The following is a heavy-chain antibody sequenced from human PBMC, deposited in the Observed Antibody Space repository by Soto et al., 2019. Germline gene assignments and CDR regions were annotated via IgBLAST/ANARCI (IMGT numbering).Heavy chain of an antibody. CDR3: ARDNIFIVGAYYPYGMDV. D-gene: IGHD1-26*01. CDR1: GFTFSSYS. V-gene: IGHV3-21*01. Sequence: EVQLVESGGGLVKPGGSLRLSCAASGFTFSSYSMNWVRQAPGKGLEWVSSISSSSSYIYYADSVEGRFTISRDNAKNSLYLQMNSLRAEDTAVYYCARDNIFIVGAYYPYGMDVWGQEPTVTVSS. CDR2: ISSSSSYI. J-gene: IGHJ6*02.